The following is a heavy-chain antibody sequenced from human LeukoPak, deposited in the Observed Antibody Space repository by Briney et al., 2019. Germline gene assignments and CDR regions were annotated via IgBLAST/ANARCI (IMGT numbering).Heavy chain of an antibody. Sequence: ASVKVSCKASGYTFTGYYMHWVRQAPGQGLEWMGWINPNSGGTNYAQRFQGRVTMTRDTSISTAYMELSRLRSDDTAVYYCASLGGRGIAAADASDYWGQGTLVTVSS. D-gene: IGHD6-13*01. J-gene: IGHJ4*02. CDR3: ASLGGRGIAAADASDY. V-gene: IGHV1-2*02. CDR2: INPNSGGT. CDR1: GYTFTGYY.